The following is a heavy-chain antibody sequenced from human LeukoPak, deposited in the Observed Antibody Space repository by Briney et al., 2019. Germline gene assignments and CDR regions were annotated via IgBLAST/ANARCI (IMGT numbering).Heavy chain of an antibody. CDR1: GGSISSYY. D-gene: IGHD4-17*01. CDR3: ASLYGDYPQYYGMDV. J-gene: IGHJ6*02. CDR2: IYYSGST. V-gene: IGHV4-59*08. Sequence: SSETLSLTCTVSGGSISSYYWSWIRQPPGKGLEWIGYIYYSGSTNYNPSLKSRVTISVDTSKNQFSLKLSSVTAADTAVYYCASLYGDYPQYYGMDVWGQGTTVTVSS.